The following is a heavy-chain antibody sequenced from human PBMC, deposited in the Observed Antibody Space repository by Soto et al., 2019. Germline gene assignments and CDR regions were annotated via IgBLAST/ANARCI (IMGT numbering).Heavy chain of an antibody. J-gene: IGHJ6*02. D-gene: IGHD3-22*01. V-gene: IGHV4-59*03. CDR1: GASISTYY. Sequence: QVQLQESGPGLVKASETLSLACTVSGASISTYYYNWIRQAPGKALEWIGYIYYTGITNYNPSLESRVTISQDTSKNQLSLTMTSVTAADTAVYYCAITRVENHYYGGRDVWGQGTTVTVSS. CDR2: IYYTGIT. CDR3: AITRVENHYYGGRDV.